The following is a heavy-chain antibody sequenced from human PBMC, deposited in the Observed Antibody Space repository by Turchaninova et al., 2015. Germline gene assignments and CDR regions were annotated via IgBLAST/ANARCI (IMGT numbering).Heavy chain of an antibody. D-gene: IGHD3-16*01. CDR3: ARGGIRLLELFDD. Sequence: QVQLVQSGAEVKKPGASVKVSCTASGYTFTTYYIHWVRQAPGHGLEWMGILSPSGTITYYAQKFQGRVTMTRDTATRTVYMELSSRRSGDTAVYDCARGGIRLLELFDDWGQGSLVTVSS. CDR1: GYTFTTYY. J-gene: IGHJ4*02. CDR2: LSPSGTIT. V-gene: IGHV1-46*01.